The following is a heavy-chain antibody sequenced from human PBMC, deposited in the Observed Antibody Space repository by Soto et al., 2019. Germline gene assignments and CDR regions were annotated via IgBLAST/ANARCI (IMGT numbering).Heavy chain of an antibody. D-gene: IGHD2-8*01. Sequence: PSETLSLTYSVSRGSVSSGGYSWSWIRQAPGKGLEWIGFISPSGSPAYNPSLKSRVSISVDTSNNQISLELSSVTAADTAVYYCTRGVLAWGPGTLVTVSS. CDR1: RGSVSSGGYS. V-gene: IGHV4-30-2*01. J-gene: IGHJ5*02. CDR3: TRGVLA. CDR2: ISPSGSP.